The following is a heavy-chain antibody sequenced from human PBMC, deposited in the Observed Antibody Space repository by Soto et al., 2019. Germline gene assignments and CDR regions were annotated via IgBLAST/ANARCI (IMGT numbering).Heavy chain of an antibody. CDR1: GYTFTGYY. CDR3: ARADCSGGSCYGSDFDY. Sequence: ASVKVSCKASGYTFTGYYMHWVRQAPGQGLEWMGWINPNSGGTNYAQKFQGWVTMTRDTSISTAYMELSRLRSDDTAVYYCARADCSGGSCYGSDFDYWGQGTLVTAPQ. J-gene: IGHJ4*02. D-gene: IGHD2-15*01. V-gene: IGHV1-2*04. CDR2: INPNSGGT.